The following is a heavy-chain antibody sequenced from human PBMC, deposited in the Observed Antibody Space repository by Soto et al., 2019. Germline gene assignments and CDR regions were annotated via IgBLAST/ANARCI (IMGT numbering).Heavy chain of an antibody. D-gene: IGHD4-4*01. CDR3: ALHWLQSWFEP. V-gene: IGHV4-39*01. CDR1: GGSISSSSYY. CDR2: TYYSGNT. Sequence: QLQLQESGPGLVKPSETLSLTCTVSGGSISSSSYYWGWIRQPPGKGLEWIGSTYYSGNTYYNPPLKSRVTISVDTSKNHFSMKLSSVTAADTAVYYCALHWLQSWFEPWGQGTLVTVSS. J-gene: IGHJ5*02.